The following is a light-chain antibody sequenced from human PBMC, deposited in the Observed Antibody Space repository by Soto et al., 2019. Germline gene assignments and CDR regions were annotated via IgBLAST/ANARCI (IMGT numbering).Light chain of an antibody. CDR1: QSVRTK. Sequence: EMVMTQSPATLCASLGERATLSCRASQSVRTKLVWYQQKPGQAPRLLIYGASTRATGIPARFSGSGYGTELILTISNLQSEDFAVYYCQQHDQGWTFGQGTKVEIK. CDR3: QQHDQGWT. J-gene: IGKJ1*01. CDR2: GAS. V-gene: IGKV3-15*01.